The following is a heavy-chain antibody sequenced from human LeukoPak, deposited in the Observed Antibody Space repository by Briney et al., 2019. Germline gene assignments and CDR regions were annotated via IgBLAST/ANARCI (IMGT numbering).Heavy chain of an antibody. CDR3: ARGGASSRPFHY. V-gene: IGHV4-59*01. J-gene: IGHJ4*02. D-gene: IGHD3-10*01. Sequence: KPAETLPLTCTVSGGSISSYYWSWIRQPPGKGLEWIGFIHYTGTTNYNPSLKSRVSISVDTSKNQFSLKLSSVTAADSAVYYCARGGASSRPFHYWGQGTLVTVSS. CDR2: IHYTGTT. CDR1: GGSISSYY.